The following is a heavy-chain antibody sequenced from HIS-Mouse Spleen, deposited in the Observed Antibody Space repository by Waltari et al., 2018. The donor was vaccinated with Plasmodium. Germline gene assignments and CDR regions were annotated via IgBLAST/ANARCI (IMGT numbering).Heavy chain of an antibody. CDR3: AKDRRSSSWYVDY. CDR2: ISYDGSNK. D-gene: IGHD6-13*01. Sequence: QVQLVESGGGVVQPGRSLRLSCAASGFTFSSCGMPWVRQAPGKGLEWVAVISYDGSNKYYADSVKGRFTISRDNSKNTLYLQMNSLRAEDTAVYYCAKDRRSSSWYVDYWGQGTLVTVSS. CDR1: GFTFSSCG. J-gene: IGHJ4*02. V-gene: IGHV3-30*18.